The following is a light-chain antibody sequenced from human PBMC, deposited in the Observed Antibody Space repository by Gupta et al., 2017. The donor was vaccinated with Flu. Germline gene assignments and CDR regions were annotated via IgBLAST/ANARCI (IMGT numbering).Light chain of an antibody. CDR3: QTSDNHTVL. CDR2: KDH. V-gene: IGLV3-1*01. CDR1: RWGKIY. J-gene: IGLJ2*01. Sequence: YEVTQAPSMSVSAGQTASISCSGERWGKIYVSWYQQRPGQSPTLVIYKDHKRPSEIPERFSAAVTATTATLTIRGGEAVDYDYYSCQTSDNHTVLFGGGTKLTVL.